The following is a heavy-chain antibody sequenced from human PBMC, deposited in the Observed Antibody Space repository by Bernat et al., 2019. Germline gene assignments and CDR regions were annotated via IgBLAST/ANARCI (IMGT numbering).Heavy chain of an antibody. CDR2: ISSNGGST. Sequence: EVQLVESGGGLVQPGGSLRLSCSASGFSFSTYAIHWVRQAPGKGLEDVSSISSNGGSTYYADSVKGRFTISRDNSKNTVYLQMRSLRAEDTAVYYCVKDLVPTGTSFFGDYWGQGTLVTVSS. V-gene: IGHV3-64D*06. D-gene: IGHD1-7*01. CDR1: GFSFSTYA. CDR3: VKDLVPTGTSFFGDY. J-gene: IGHJ4*02.